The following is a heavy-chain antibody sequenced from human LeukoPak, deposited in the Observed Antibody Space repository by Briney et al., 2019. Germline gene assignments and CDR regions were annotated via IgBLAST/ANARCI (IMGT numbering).Heavy chain of an antibody. CDR3: ARGPNHYYYMDV. V-gene: IGHV1-2*02. Sequence: ASVKVSCKASGYAFTGYYIHWVRQAPGQGLEWMGWINPGGGVTKSAQKFQGRVTMTTDKSTNAVYMELNRLTSDDTAVYFCARGPNHYYYMDVWGKGTTVTVSS. J-gene: IGHJ6*03. CDR1: GYAFTGYY. D-gene: IGHD2-8*01. CDR2: INPGGGVT.